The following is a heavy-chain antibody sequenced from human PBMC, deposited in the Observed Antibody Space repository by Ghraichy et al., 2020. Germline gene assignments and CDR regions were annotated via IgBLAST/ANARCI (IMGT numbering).Heavy chain of an antibody. Sequence: GESLNISCAASGFTFSSYAMSWVRQAPGKGLEWVSAISGSGGSTYYADSVKGRFTISRDNSKNTLYLQMNSLRAEDTAVYYCAKTSGFKAGTTPFDYWGQGTLVTVSS. CDR2: ISGSGGST. CDR1: GFTFSSYA. CDR3: AKTSGFKAGTTPFDY. V-gene: IGHV3-23*01. J-gene: IGHJ4*02. D-gene: IGHD1-1*01.